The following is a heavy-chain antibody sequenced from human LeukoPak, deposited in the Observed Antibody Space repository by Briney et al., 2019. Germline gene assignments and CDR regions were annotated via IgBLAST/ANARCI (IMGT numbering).Heavy chain of an antibody. V-gene: IGHV3-48*03. CDR1: GFTFCRLD. Sequence: PGGSLSLSCAPSGFTFCRLDMIGARQATGKGLEWVSYFRCSGSTLYYADSVKGRFTISRDNAKNSLYLQMNSLRAEDTAVYYCARDGYDYVWGSYRYPLEYWGQGTLVTVSS. D-gene: IGHD3-16*02. CDR2: FRCSGSTL. J-gene: IGHJ4*02. CDR3: ARDGYDYVWGSYRYPLEY.